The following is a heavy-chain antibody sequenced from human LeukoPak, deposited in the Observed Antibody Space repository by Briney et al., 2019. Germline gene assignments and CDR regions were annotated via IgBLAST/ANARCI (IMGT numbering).Heavy chain of an antibody. CDR1: GFSLSTSGVG. Sequence: SGPTLVKPTQTLTLTCTFSGFSLSTSGVGVGWIRQPPGKALEWLALIYWNDDKRYSPSLKSRLTITKDTSKNQVVLTMTNMDPVDTATYYCAHSGGFGDPPTFDYWGQGTLVTVSS. CDR3: AHSGGFGDPPTFDY. J-gene: IGHJ4*02. V-gene: IGHV2-5*01. D-gene: IGHD3-10*01. CDR2: IYWNDDK.